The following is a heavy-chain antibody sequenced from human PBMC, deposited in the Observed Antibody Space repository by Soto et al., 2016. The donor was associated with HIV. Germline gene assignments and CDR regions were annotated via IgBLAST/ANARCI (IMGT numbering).Heavy chain of an antibody. Sequence: EVQLVESGGRLVQPGGSLRLSCAASGFTFSNYWMHWVRQTPGKGLVWVARINNDGSSSAYADSVKGRFTISRDNAKNTLYLQMRSLTAEDTAVYYCARGLMTGYDKRPTSDFWGQGTLATVSS. CDR2: INNDGSSS. CDR3: ARGLMTGYDKRPTSDF. V-gene: IGHV3-74*03. D-gene: IGHD2-15*01. CDR1: GFTFSNYW. J-gene: IGHJ4*02.